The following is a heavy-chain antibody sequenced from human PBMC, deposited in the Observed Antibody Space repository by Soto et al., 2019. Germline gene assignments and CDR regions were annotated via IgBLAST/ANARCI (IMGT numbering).Heavy chain of an antibody. J-gene: IGHJ4*02. CDR1: GGSSSSSSYY. CDR3: ARQIKGDLRYFDWLLSFHDY. Sequence: PSETLSVPYSVAGGSSSSSSYYWGRNRQPPGKGLEWIGSIYYSGSTYYNPSLKSRVTISVDTSKNQFSLKLSSVTAADTAVYYCARQIKGDLRYFDWLLSFHDYWGQGTLVTVSS. CDR2: IYYSGST. D-gene: IGHD3-9*01. V-gene: IGHV4-39*01.